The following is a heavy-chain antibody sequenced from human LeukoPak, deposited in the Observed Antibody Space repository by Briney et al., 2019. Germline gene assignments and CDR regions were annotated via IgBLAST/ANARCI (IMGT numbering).Heavy chain of an antibody. CDR1: GGSISSYY. V-gene: IGHV4-59*01. Sequence: SETLPLTCTVSGGSISSYYWSWIRQPPGKGLEWIGYIYYSGSTNYNPSLKSRVTISVDTSKNQFSLKLSSVTAADTAVYYCARDHRWFGESSSYFDLWGRGTLVTVSS. D-gene: IGHD3-10*01. CDR2: IYYSGST. CDR3: ARDHRWFGESSSYFDL. J-gene: IGHJ2*01.